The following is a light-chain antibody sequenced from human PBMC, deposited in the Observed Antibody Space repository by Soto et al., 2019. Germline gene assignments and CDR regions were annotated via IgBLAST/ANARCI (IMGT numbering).Light chain of an antibody. CDR3: QHFGGTTFT. Sequence: EIMMTQSPATLSVSPGERATVSCGAGRSVSSNVAWYQGKPGQAPRLLIYCASTRATGIPARFSGSGSGTHFPLTISRLEPGDFAVYYCQHFGGTTFTFGQGTRLEIK. J-gene: IGKJ5*01. CDR1: RSVSSN. V-gene: IGKV3-15*01. CDR2: CAS.